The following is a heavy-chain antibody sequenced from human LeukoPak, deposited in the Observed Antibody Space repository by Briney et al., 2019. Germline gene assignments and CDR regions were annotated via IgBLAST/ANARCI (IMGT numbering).Heavy chain of an antibody. D-gene: IGHD6-13*01. V-gene: IGHV1-8*01. Sequence: ASVKVSCKTSGYTFTNLDINWLRQATGQGLEWMGWMNPNSGNTGYAQKFQGRVTMTRNTSISTAYMELSSLRSEDTAVYYCARRGSSSWYYWFDPWGQGTLVTVSS. J-gene: IGHJ5*02. CDR3: ARRGSSSWYYWFDP. CDR1: GYTFTNLD. CDR2: MNPNSGNT.